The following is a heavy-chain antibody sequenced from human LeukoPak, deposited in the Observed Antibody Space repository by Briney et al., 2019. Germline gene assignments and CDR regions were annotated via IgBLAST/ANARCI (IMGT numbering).Heavy chain of an antibody. CDR2: ISYSGNT. CDR1: GGRIGSSDPH. V-gene: IGHV4-39*07. J-gene: IGHJ5*02. Sequence: SSETLSLTCIVSGGRIGSSDPHWGWIRQPPGPGLEWVVSISYSGNTYYNPSLKSRVTISVDSSKNQFSLKLTSVTAADTAMYYCARDQSGPISDWFDPWGPGTLFIVSS. CDR3: ARDQSGPISDWFDP. D-gene: IGHD3-10*01.